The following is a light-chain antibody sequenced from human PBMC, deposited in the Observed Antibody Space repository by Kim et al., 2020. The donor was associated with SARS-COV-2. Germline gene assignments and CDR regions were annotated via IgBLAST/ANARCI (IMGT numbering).Light chain of an antibody. J-gene: IGKJ2*01. CDR1: QILVYINGNTY. CDR3: MQGTQRPYT. Sequence: QPADSSCRSIQILVYINGNTYLNWFQQRPGQSQRRLIYKVSNRDSGVPERFSGSGSGTDFTLKISRVEAEDIGVYYCMQGTQRPYTFGQGTKLEI. V-gene: IGKV2-30*01. CDR2: KVS.